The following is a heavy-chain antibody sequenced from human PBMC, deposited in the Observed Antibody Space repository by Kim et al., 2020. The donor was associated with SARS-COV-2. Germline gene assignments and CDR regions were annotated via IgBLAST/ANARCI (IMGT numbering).Heavy chain of an antibody. D-gene: IGHD5-12*01. J-gene: IGHJ5*02. CDR3: ARAESGYNLKPNWFDP. CDR2: IYYSGST. V-gene: IGHV4-59*13. CDR1: GGSISSYY. Sequence: SETLSLTCTVSGGSISSYYWSWIRQPPGKGLEWIGYIYYSGSTKYNPSLKSRVTISVDTSKNQLSLKLSSVTAGDTAVYYCARAESGYNLKPNWFDPWGQGTLVTVSS.